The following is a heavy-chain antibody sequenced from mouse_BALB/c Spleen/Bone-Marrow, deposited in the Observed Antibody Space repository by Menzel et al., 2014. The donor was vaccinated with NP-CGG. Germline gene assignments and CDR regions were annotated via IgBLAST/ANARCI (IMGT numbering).Heavy chain of an antibody. D-gene: IGHD2-4*01. CDR3: ARGYDYSPWFAY. Sequence: EVKLVESGGGLVQPGGSLKLSCAASGFTFSSYGMSWVRQTPDKRLEMIATINVNGDTTYHPDSVKGRFTISRDNVRNTLYLQMSSLKSEDTAMYYCARGYDYSPWFAYWGQGTLVTVSA. CDR2: INVNGDTT. CDR1: GFTFSSYG. V-gene: IGHV5-6-3*01. J-gene: IGHJ3*01.